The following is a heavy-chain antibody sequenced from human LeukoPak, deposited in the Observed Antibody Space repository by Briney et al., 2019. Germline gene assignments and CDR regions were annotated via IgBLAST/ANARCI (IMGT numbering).Heavy chain of an antibody. CDR3: AKGGHGYWYFDL. CDR2: ISYDGSNK. CDR1: GFTFSSYG. D-gene: IGHD3-16*01. V-gene: IGHV3-30*18. Sequence: GGSLRLSCAASGFTFSSYGMHWVRQAPGKGLEWVAVISYDGSNKYYADSVKGRFTISRDNSKNTLYLQMNSLRAEDTAVYYCAKGGHGYWYFDLWGRGTLVTVSS. J-gene: IGHJ2*01.